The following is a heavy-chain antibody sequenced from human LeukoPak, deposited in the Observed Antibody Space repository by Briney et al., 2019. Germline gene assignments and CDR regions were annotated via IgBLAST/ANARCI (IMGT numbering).Heavy chain of an antibody. Sequence: ASVKVSCKASGYSFTGYYMHWVRQAPGQGLEWKGWINPNSGGTNYAQKFQGRVTMTRDTSIGTAYMELSRLRSDDTAVYYCASQEQLVYGMDVWGQGTTVTVSS. D-gene: IGHD6-6*01. CDR3: ASQEQLVYGMDV. J-gene: IGHJ6*02. V-gene: IGHV1-2*02. CDR1: GYSFTGYY. CDR2: INPNSGGT.